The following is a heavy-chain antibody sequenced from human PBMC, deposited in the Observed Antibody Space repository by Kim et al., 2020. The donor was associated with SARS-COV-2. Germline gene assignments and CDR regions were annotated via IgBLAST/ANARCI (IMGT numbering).Heavy chain of an antibody. D-gene: IGHD6-19*01. V-gene: IGHV4-31*03. CDR1: GDSISSGYYY. J-gene: IGHJ4*02. CDR2: IYYSGST. CDR3: ARGGSYVSSAWGGPIDY. Sequence: SETLSLTCSVSGDSISSGYYYWTWIRQHPGKGLEWIGYIYYSGSTYYNPSLKSRVTISVDTSENHFSLKLNSVTAADTAVYYCARGGSYVSSAWGGPIDYWGQGTLVTVSS.